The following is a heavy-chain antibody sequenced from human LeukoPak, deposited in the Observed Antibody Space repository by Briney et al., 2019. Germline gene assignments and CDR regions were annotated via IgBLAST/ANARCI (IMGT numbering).Heavy chain of an antibody. J-gene: IGHJ5*02. CDR3: AREQWLVSWFDP. CDR1: GFTFSSYW. D-gene: IGHD6-19*01. CDR2: INSDGSST. Sequence: GGSLRLSCAASGFTFSSYWMHWVRQAPGKGLVWVSRINSDGSSTSYADSVKGRFTISRDNAKNTLYLPMNSLRAEDTAVYYCAREQWLVSWFDPWGQGTLVTVSS. V-gene: IGHV3-74*01.